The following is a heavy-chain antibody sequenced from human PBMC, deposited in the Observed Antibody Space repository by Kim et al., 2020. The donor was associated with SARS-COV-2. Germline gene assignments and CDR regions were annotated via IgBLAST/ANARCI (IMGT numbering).Heavy chain of an antibody. CDR3: ARDSGID. V-gene: IGHV3-7*03. D-gene: IGHD3-10*01. CDR2: IKQDGSEK. J-gene: IGHJ4*02. CDR1: GFTFSNNW. Sequence: GGSLRLSCAASGFTFSNNWMTWVRQAPGKGLEWVANIKQDGSEKLYVDSVKGRFTISRDNAKSSLYLQMNSLRVDDTAMYYCARDSGIDWGQGTLVTVSS.